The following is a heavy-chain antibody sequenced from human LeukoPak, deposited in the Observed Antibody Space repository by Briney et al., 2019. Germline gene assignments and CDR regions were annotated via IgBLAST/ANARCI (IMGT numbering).Heavy chain of an antibody. CDR3: ARGYSSSWYNWFDP. CDR1: GFTFSNYW. D-gene: IGHD6-13*01. Sequence: GGSLRLSCAASGFTFSNYWMHWVRQAPGKGLVWVSQINNDGSTTRYADSVKGRFTISRNNAENTLYLQMNSLRAEDAAVYYCARGYSSSWYNWFDPWGQGTLVTVSS. CDR2: INNDGSTT. V-gene: IGHV3-74*01. J-gene: IGHJ5*02.